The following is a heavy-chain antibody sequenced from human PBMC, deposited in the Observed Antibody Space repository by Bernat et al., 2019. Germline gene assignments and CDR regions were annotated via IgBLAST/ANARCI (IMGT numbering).Heavy chain of an antibody. V-gene: IGHV4-39*01. J-gene: IGHJ4*02. CDR3: ARQKGYYDSSGYSGRYYFDY. Sequence: QLQLQESGPGLVKPSETLSLSCTVSGGSISSSGYYGVWIRQPPGKGLEWIGSIYYSGSTYYNPSLKSRVTISVDTSKNQFSLKLSSVTAADTAVYYCARQKGYYDSSGYSGRYYFDYWGQGTLVTVSS. CDR2: IYYSGST. D-gene: IGHD3-22*01. CDR1: GGSISSSGYY.